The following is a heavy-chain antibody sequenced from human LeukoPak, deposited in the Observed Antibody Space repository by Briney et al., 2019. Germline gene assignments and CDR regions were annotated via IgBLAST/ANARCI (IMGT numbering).Heavy chain of an antibody. J-gene: IGHJ4*02. Sequence: SETLSLTCTVSGGSISISSYYWGWIRQPPGKGLEWIGSIYYSGSTYYNPSLKSRVTISVDTSKNQFSLKLSSVTAADTAVYYCARRTSRILFDYWGQGTLVTVSS. V-gene: IGHV4-39*01. D-gene: IGHD3/OR15-3a*01. CDR2: IYYSGST. CDR3: ARRTSRILFDY. CDR1: GGSISISSYY.